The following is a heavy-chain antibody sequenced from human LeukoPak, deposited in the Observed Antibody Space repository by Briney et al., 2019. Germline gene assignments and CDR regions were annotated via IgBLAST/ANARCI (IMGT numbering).Heavy chain of an antibody. CDR2: ITSSSRYV. D-gene: IGHD6-19*01. CDR1: GFSFSTYN. V-gene: IGHV3-21*01. J-gene: IGHJ4*02. CDR3: ARDLGHSSGWYDY. Sequence: GGSLRLSCEASGFSFSTYNMNWVRQAPGQRLEWISSITSSSRYVFYADSVRGRFTISRDNTKNSLYLQIDSLRVEDTAVYYCARDLGHSSGWYDYWGQGTLVTVSS.